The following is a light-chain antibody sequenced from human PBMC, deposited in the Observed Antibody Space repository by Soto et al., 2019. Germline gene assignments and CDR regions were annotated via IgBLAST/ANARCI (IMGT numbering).Light chain of an antibody. CDR3: QQYGSSYT. V-gene: IGKV3-20*01. Sequence: EIVLTQSPGTLSLSPGERATLSCRASQSVRNNYLAWYQQQPGQAPRLLIYGTSTRDTGIPDRFSGSGSGTDFTISISILEPEDFAVYYCQQYGSSYTFGPGTKVEIK. CDR2: GTS. CDR1: QSVRNNY. J-gene: IGKJ3*01.